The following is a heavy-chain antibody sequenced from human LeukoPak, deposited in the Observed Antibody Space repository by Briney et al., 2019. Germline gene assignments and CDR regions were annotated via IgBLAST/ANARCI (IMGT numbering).Heavy chain of an antibody. D-gene: IGHD5/OR15-5a*01. J-gene: IGHJ1*01. CDR2: INHSGST. CDR1: GGSFSGYY. CDR3: ASGAWSTRLKS. Sequence: SETLSLTCAVYGGSFSGYYWSWIRQPPGKGLEWIGEINHSGSTNYNPSLKSRVTISAVTSSQQFSLSLRSVTAADTAVYFCASGAWSTRLKSWAQGALVIVSS. V-gene: IGHV4-34*01.